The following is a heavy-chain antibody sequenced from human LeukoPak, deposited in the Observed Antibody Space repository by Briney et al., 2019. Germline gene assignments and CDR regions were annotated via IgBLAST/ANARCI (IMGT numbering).Heavy chain of an antibody. CDR3: AKDYGFLPPYYFDY. Sequence: PGGSLRLSCAVSGFTFSNYWMSWVRQAPGKGLEWVSAISGSGGSTYYADSVKGPFTISRDNSKNTLYLQMNSLRAEDTAVYYCAKDYGFLPPYYFDYWGQGTLVTVSS. CDR1: GFTFSNYW. D-gene: IGHD4-17*01. CDR2: ISGSGGST. V-gene: IGHV3-23*01. J-gene: IGHJ4*02.